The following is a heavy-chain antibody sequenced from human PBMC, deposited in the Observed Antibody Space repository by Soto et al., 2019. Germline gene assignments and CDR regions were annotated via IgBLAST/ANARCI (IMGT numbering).Heavy chain of an antibody. Sequence: SETLSLTCTVSGGSISSSSYYWGWIRQPPGKGLEWIGSIYYSGSTYYNPSLKSRVTISVDTSKNQFSLKLSSVTAADTAVYYCASSSPLSSGYYFAIQHWGQGTLVTVSS. D-gene: IGHD3-22*01. J-gene: IGHJ1*01. V-gene: IGHV4-39*07. CDR1: GGSISSSSYY. CDR2: IYYSGST. CDR3: ASSSPLSSGYYFAIQH.